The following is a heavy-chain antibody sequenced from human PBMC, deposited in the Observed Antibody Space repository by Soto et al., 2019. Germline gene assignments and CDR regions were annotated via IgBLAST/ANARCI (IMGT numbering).Heavy chain of an antibody. Sequence: SETLSLTCAVSGGSISGGGYSWTWIRQPPGKGLEWIGYIYHSGSTYYNPSLKSRVSISVDRSKNQFSLSLDSVTAADTAVYYCACLSEAATIRIHFDSWGQGTLVTVSS. CDR1: GGSISGGGYS. V-gene: IGHV4-30-2*01. J-gene: IGHJ4*02. CDR2: IYHSGST. CDR3: ACLSEAATIRIHFDS. D-gene: IGHD5-12*01.